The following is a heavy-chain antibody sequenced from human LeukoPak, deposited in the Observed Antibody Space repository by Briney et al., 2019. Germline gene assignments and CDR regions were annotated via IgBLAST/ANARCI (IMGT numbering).Heavy chain of an antibody. CDR3: ARGGGSMVRGVISFNSLDY. D-gene: IGHD3-10*01. V-gene: IGHV4-34*01. CDR1: GGSFSGYY. Sequence: SETLSLTCAVYGGSFSGYYWSWICQPPGKGLEWIGEINHSGSTNYNPSLKSRVTISVDTSKNQFSLKLSSVTAADTAVYYCARGGGSMVRGVISFNSLDYWGQGTLVTVSS. J-gene: IGHJ4*02. CDR2: INHSGST.